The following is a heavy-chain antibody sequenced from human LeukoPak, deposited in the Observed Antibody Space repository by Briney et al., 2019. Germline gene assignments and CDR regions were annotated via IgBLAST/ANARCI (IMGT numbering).Heavy chain of an antibody. V-gene: IGHV3-30*04. D-gene: IGHD3-22*01. CDR2: ISYDGTNK. J-gene: IGHJ3*02. CDR3: ARSNYYDSRSWGFDI. CDR1: GFTFSSYA. Sequence: GRSLRLSCAASGFTFSSYAMHWVRQAPGKGLEWVTIISYDGTNKYYADSVKGRFTISRDNSKNTLFLQMDSLRAEDTAVYYCARSNYYDSRSWGFDIWGQGTMVTVSS.